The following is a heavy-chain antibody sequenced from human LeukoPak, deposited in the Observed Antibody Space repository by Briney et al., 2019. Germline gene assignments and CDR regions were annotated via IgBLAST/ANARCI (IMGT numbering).Heavy chain of an antibody. CDR2: IYTSGST. V-gene: IGHV4-61*02. CDR3: ARDPPLRRRAFDI. Sequence: PSQTLSLTCTVSGGSISSGSYYWSWIRQPAGKGLEWIGRIYTSGSTNYNPSLKSRVTISVDTSKNQFSLKLSSVTAADTAVYYCARDPPLRRRAFDIWGQGTMATVSS. CDR1: GGSISSGSYY. J-gene: IGHJ3*02.